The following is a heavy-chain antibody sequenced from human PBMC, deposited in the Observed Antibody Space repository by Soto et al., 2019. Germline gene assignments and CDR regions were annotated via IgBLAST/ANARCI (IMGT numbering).Heavy chain of an antibody. Sequence: GGSLRLSCAASGFTFSSYAMHWVHQAPGKGLEWVAVISYDGSNKYYADSVKGRFTISRDNSKNTLYLQMNSLRAEDTAGYYCARDPTFSGYDPYFDYWGQGTLVTVSS. CDR2: ISYDGSNK. V-gene: IGHV3-30-3*01. CDR3: ARDPTFSGYDPYFDY. D-gene: IGHD5-12*01. CDR1: GFTFSSYA. J-gene: IGHJ4*02.